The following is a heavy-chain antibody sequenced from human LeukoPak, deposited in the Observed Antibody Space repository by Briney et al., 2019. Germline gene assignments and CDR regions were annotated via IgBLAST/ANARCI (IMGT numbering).Heavy chain of an antibody. CDR3: ARGGIPDY. Sequence: SETLSLTCTVSGGSISRGSYFWSWIRQPAGKGLEWIGRFYTSGTPNYNPSLKSRVTISVDTSRNQFSLKLSSVTAADTAVYYCARGGIPDYWGQGILVTVSS. J-gene: IGHJ4*02. V-gene: IGHV4-61*02. CDR1: GGSISRGSYF. CDR2: FYTSGTP. D-gene: IGHD2-21*01.